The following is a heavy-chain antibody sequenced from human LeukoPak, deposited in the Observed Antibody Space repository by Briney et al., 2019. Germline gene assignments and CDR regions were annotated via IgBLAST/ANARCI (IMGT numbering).Heavy chain of an antibody. CDR2: INPNSGGT. CDR3: ARGTYYYDSSGGNWFDP. J-gene: IGHJ5*02. V-gene: IGHV1-2*02. Sequence: ASVKVSCKASGYTFTGYYMHWVRQAPGQGLEWMGWINPNSGGTNYAQKFQGRVTMTRDTSISTAYMELSGLRSDDTAVYYCARGTYYYDSSGGNWFDPWGQGTLVTVSS. CDR1: GYTFTGYY. D-gene: IGHD3-22*01.